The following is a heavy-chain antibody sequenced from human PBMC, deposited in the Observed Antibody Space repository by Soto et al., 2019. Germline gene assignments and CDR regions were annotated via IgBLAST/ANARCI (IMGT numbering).Heavy chain of an antibody. V-gene: IGHV1-69*13. CDR1: GGTFSSYA. Sequence: GASVKVSCKASGGTFSSYAISWVRQAPGQGLEWMGGIIPIFGTANYAQKFQGRVTITADESTSTAYMELSSLRSEDTAVYYCAGGTIQSGDFDYWGQGTLVTVSS. CDR2: IIPIFGTA. J-gene: IGHJ4*02. D-gene: IGHD2-2*02. CDR3: AGGTIQSGDFDY.